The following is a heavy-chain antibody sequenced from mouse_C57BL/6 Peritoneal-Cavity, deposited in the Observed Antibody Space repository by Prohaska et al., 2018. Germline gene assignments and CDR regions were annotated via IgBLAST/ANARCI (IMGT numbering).Heavy chain of an antibody. J-gene: IGHJ4*01. CDR1: GYTFTDHT. D-gene: IGHD1-1*01. Sequence: QVQLQQSDAELVKPGASVKISCKVSGYTFTDHTIHWMKQRPEQGLEWIGYIYTRDGSTKYNEKFKGKATLTADKSSSTAYMQLNSLTSEDSAVYFCARGGSLYGSRDYYAMDYWGQGTSVTVSS. CDR2: IYTRDGST. CDR3: ARGGSLYGSRDYYAMDY. V-gene: IGHV1-78*01.